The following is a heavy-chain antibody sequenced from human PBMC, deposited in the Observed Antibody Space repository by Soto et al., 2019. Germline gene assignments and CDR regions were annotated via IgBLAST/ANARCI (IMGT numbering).Heavy chain of an antibody. D-gene: IGHD5-18*01. V-gene: IGHV1-69*02. J-gene: IGHJ4*02. Sequence: QVQLVQSGAEVKKPGSSVKVSCKASGGTFSSYTISWVRQAPGQGLEWMGRIIPILGIANYAQKFQGRVTITADKSTSTAYMELSSLRSEDTAVYYCASSSTAMAPFDYWGQGTLFTVSS. CDR3: ASSSTAMAPFDY. CDR2: IIPILGIA. CDR1: GGTFSSYT.